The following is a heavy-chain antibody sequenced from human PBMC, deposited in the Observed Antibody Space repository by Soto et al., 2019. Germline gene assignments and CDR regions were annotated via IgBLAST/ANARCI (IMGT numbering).Heavy chain of an antibody. CDR1: GASLSSGGYY. J-gene: IGHJ5*02. D-gene: IGHD2-15*01. CDR3: ARGGASSQWFDP. CDR2: IYYSGTT. V-gene: IGHV4-31*03. Sequence: ASETLSLTCTVSGASLSSGGYYWSWLRQHPGKGLEWIAFIYYSGTTNYNPSLKSRTTISVDTSKNQFSLKLTSVTAADTAVYYCARGGASSQWFDPWGQGTLVTVSS.